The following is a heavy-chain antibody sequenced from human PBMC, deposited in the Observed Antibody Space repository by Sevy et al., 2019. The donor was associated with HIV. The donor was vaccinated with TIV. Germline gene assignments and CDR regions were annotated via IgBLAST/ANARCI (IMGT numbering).Heavy chain of an antibody. V-gene: IGHV1-3*01. J-gene: IGHJ5*02. D-gene: IGHD2-2*01. CDR3: ARGGYCSSTSCFTKNWFDP. CDR2: INAGNGNT. Sequence: ASVKVSCKASGYTFTSYAMHWVRQAPGQRLEWMGWINAGNGNTKYSQKFQGRVTITRDTSASTAYLELSSLRSEDTAVYYCARGGYCSSTSCFTKNWFDPWGQGTLVTVSS. CDR1: GYTFTSYA.